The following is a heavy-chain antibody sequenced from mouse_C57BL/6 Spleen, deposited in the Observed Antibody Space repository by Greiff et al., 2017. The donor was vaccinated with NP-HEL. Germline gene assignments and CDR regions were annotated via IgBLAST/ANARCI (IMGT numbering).Heavy chain of an antibody. CDR1: GYTFTSYW. Sequence: QVQLQQPGAELVRPGSSVKLSCKASGYTFTSYWMHWVKQRPIQGLEWIGNIDPSDSETHYNPKFKDKATLTVDKSSSTAYMQLSSLTSEDSAVYYCARGTYDYDDYWGQGTTLTVSS. CDR2: IDPSDSET. V-gene: IGHV1-52*01. J-gene: IGHJ2*01. CDR3: ARGTYDYDDY. D-gene: IGHD2-4*01.